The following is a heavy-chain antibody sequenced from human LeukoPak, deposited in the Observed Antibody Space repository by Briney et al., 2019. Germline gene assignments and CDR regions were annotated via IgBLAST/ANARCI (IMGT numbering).Heavy chain of an antibody. D-gene: IGHD5-18*01. J-gene: IGHJ4*02. CDR1: GFTFSSYE. CDR3: ARGETGYSYGPADY. V-gene: IGHV3-48*03. Sequence: GGSLRLSCAASGFTFSSYEMNWVRQAPGKGLEWASYISSSGSTIYYADSVKGRFTISRDNAKNSLYLQMNSLRAEDTAVYYCARGETGYSYGPADYWGQGTLVTVSS. CDR2: ISSSGSTI.